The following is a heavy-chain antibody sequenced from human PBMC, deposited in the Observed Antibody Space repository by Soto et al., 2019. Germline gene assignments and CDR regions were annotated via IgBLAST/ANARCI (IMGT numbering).Heavy chain of an antibody. CDR1: GGSITSSSHF. CDR3: AGQTFTIAAASYGRSNWFDP. Sequence: SETLSLTCSASGGSITSSSHFWGWVRQPPGKGLEWIGTIYFTGNTYYTPSLKSRLTMSTDTSKNEFSLRLNSVTAADTAVYYCAGQTFTIAAASYGRSNWFDPWGPGTLVTVSS. CDR2: IYFTGNT. J-gene: IGHJ5*02. V-gene: IGHV4-39*01. D-gene: IGHD6-25*01.